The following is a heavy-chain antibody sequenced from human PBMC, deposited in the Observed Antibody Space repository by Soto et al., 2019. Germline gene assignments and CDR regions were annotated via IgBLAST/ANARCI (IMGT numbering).Heavy chain of an antibody. CDR2: IIPIFGTA. CDR3: ARNSQQLPQGWFDP. D-gene: IGHD6-13*01. Sequence: SVKVSCKASGGTFSSYAISWVRQAPGQGLEWMGGIIPIFGTANYAQKFQGRVTITADEPTSTAYMELSSLRSEDTAVYYCARNSQQLPQGWFDPWGQGTLVTVSS. J-gene: IGHJ5*02. CDR1: GGTFSSYA. V-gene: IGHV1-69*13.